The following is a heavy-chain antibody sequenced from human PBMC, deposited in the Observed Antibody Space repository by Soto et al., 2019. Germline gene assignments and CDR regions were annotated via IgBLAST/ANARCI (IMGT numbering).Heavy chain of an antibody. D-gene: IGHD5-12*01. CDR2: ISSSGST. J-gene: IGHJ5*02. V-gene: IGHV4-59*01. Sequence: WCRNRQRPWNVLWWIGYISSSGSTNYHPSRKSRVTVSVDTSKNQFSLQLSSVTAADTAVYYCAKMGVATIMVPWFDRWGQATL. CDR3: AKMGVATIMVPWFDR.